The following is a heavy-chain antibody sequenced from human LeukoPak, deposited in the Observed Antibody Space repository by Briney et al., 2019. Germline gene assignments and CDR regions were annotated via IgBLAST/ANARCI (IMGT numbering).Heavy chain of an antibody. Sequence: ASVKVSCKASGGTFSSYAISWVRQAPGQGLEWMGGIIPIFGTANYAQKFQGRVTITADESTSTAYMELSSLRSEDTAVYYCARDGRAVTAGGEYYFDYWGQGTLVTVSS. CDR3: ARDGRAVTAGGEYYFDY. D-gene: IGHD2-21*01. CDR1: GGTFSSYA. V-gene: IGHV1-69*13. J-gene: IGHJ4*02. CDR2: IIPIFGTA.